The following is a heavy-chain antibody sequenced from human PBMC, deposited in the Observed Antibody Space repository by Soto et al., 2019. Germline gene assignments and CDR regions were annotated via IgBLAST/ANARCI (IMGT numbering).Heavy chain of an antibody. D-gene: IGHD3-3*01. CDR2: ISYDGSNK. CDR3: ANLYYDFWSGYYTPVVLDY. CDR1: GFTFSSYG. Sequence: GGSLRLSCAASGFTFSSYGMHWVRQAPGKGLEWVAVISYDGSNKYYADSVKGRFTISRDNSKNTLYLQMNSLRAEDTAVYYCANLYYDFWSGYYTPVVLDYWGQRTLVTVSS. J-gene: IGHJ4*02. V-gene: IGHV3-30*18.